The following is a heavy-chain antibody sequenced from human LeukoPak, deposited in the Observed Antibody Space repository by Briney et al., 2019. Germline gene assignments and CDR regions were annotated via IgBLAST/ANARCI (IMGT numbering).Heavy chain of an antibody. J-gene: IGHJ6*02. CDR2: ISSSSSTI. Sequence: GGSLRLSCAASGFTFSSYSMNWVRQAPGKGLEWVSYISSSSSTIYYADSVKGRFTISRDNAKNSLYLQMNSLRAEDTAVYYCASEKKPDYYYYGMDVWGQGTTVTVSS. CDR3: ASEKKPDYYYYGMDV. V-gene: IGHV3-48*04. CDR1: GFTFSSYS.